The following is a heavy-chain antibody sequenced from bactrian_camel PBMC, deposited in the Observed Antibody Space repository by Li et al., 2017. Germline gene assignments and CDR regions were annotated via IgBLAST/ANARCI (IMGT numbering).Heavy chain of an antibody. CDR3: TKDSAFWHPAY. V-gene: IGHV3S1*01. CDR2: IGLRST. Sequence: HVQLVESGGGLVQPGGSLRLACAASGSTISNYWVYWVRQAPGKGLEWVSTIGLRSTWYADSLKGRVTISRDNAKNMVYLQLNSLNSEDTAMYYCTKDSAFWHPAYWGQGTQVTVS. J-gene: IGHJ4*01. D-gene: IGHD7*01. CDR1: GSTISNYW.